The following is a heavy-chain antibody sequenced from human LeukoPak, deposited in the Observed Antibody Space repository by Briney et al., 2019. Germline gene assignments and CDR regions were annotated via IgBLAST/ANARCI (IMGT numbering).Heavy chain of an antibody. Sequence: RASVKVSCKASGYTFTSYAMHWVRQAPGQRLEWMGWINAGNGNTKYSQKFQSRVTITRDTSASTAYMELSSLRSEDTAVYYCARASVTIFGVVIGNNWFDPWGQGTLVTVSS. D-gene: IGHD3-3*01. J-gene: IGHJ5*02. CDR1: GYTFTSYA. CDR2: INAGNGNT. V-gene: IGHV1-3*01. CDR3: ARASVTIFGVVIGNNWFDP.